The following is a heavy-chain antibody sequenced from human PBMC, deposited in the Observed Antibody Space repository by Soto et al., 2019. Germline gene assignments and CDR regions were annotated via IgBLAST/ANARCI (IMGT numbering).Heavy chain of an antibody. D-gene: IGHD1-7*01. V-gene: IGHV3-23*01. CDR2: ISANGQGI. Sequence: LRLSCAASGFTFSTYALSWVRQAPGKGLEWASAISANGQGIYYADSVRGRFTISRDNSKNTIFLHMDSLRAEDTAVYYCAKDRNYPRDQFHYWGQGTLVTVSS. J-gene: IGHJ4*02. CDR1: GFTFSTYA. CDR3: AKDRNYPRDQFHY.